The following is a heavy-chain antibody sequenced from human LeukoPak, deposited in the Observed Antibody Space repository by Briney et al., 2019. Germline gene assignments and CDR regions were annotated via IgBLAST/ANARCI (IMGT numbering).Heavy chain of an antibody. CDR3: ARRVTIFGVVTEEAFDI. D-gene: IGHD3-3*01. Sequence: SVKVSCKASGGTFSSYAISWVRQAPGKGLEWMGGIIPIFGTANYAQKFQGRVTITTDESTSTAYMELSSLRSEDTAVYYCARRVTIFGVVTEEAFDIWGQGTMVTVPS. CDR2: IIPIFGTA. CDR1: GGTFSSYA. V-gene: IGHV1-69*05. J-gene: IGHJ3*02.